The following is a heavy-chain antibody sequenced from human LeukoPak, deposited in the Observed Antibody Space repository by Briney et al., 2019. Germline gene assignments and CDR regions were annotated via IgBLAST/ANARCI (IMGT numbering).Heavy chain of an antibody. D-gene: IGHD4-11*01. Sequence: GASVKVSCKGSGYDFINYAIIWVRQAPGQGLEWMGWISPFNGQTNYAQNLQGRVTMTIDRTTSTASMELRGLRSDDTGVYYCARTWDYSPRGRFVDWGQGTRVTVSS. V-gene: IGHV1-18*01. CDR2: ISPFNGQT. CDR3: ARTWDYSPRGRFVD. CDR1: GYDFINYA. J-gene: IGHJ4*02.